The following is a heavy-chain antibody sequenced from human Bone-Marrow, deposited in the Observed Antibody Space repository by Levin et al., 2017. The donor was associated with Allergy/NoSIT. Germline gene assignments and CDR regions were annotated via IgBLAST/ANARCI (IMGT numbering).Heavy chain of an antibody. J-gene: IGHJ4*02. Sequence: PSETLSLTCTVSGASISSGGYYWSWIRQHPGKGLEWIGYISYSGDTYYTPSLKSRITILVDTSKNHFSLNLNSVTAADTAVYYCATLRGTYRSVDSWGQGTLVTVSS. CDR2: ISYSGDT. CDR3: ATLRGTYRSVDS. D-gene: IGHD3-16*02. V-gene: IGHV4-31*03. CDR1: GASISSGGYY.